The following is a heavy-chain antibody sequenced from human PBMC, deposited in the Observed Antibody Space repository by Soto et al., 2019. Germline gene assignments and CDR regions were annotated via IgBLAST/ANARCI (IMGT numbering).Heavy chain of an antibody. V-gene: IGHV4-34*01. D-gene: IGHD6-13*01. J-gene: IGHJ6*03. CDR1: GGSFSGSY. CDR3: ARGNRYSSSWYFEYYYMDV. Sequence: SETLSLTCAVYGGSFSGSYWSWIRQPPGKGLEWIGEINHSGSTNYNPSLKSRVTISVDTSKNQFSLKLSSVTAADTAVYYCARGNRYSSSWYFEYYYMDVWGKGTTVTVSS. CDR2: INHSGST.